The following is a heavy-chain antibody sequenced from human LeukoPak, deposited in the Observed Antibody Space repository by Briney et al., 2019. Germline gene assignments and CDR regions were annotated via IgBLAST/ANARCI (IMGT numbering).Heavy chain of an antibody. Sequence: SETLSLTCTVSGGSITNTGAYWVWIRQSPGKGPEWIGSIYYSGSAYYTPSLRSRVTISVATSKSLFSLTLSSVTAADTAVYYCARDTGPSGTAFDYWGQGILVTVSS. CDR3: ARDTGPSGTAFDY. V-gene: IGHV4-39*07. D-gene: IGHD2-2*01. CDR2: IYYSGSA. J-gene: IGHJ4*02. CDR1: GGSITNTGAY.